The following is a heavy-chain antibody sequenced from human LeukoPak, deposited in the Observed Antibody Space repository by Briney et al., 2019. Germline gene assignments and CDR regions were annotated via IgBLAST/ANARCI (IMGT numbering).Heavy chain of an antibody. CDR2: INHSGST. CDR3: AREGETGYSGYDLEYYFDY. CDR1: GGSFSGYY. V-gene: IGHV4-34*01. D-gene: IGHD5-12*01. J-gene: IGHJ4*02. Sequence: KPSETLSLTCAVYGGSFSGYYWSWIHQPPGKGLEWIGEINHSGSTNYNPSLKSRVTISVDTSKNQFSLKLSSVTAADTAVYYCAREGETGYSGYDLEYYFDYWGQGTLVTVSS.